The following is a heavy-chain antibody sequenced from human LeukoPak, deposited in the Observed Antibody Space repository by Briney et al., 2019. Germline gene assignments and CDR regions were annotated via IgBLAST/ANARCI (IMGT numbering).Heavy chain of an antibody. CDR3: ARDPYYYDSSGYYYER. J-gene: IGHJ4*02. CDR1: GFTVSSNY. D-gene: IGHD3-22*01. CDR2: IYSGGST. V-gene: IGHV3-66*01. Sequence: GGSLRLSCAASGFTVSSNYMSWVPQAPGKGLEWVSDIYSGGSTYYADSVKGRITISRDNYKNTLYLQMNSLRAEDTAVYYCARDPYYYDSSGYYYERWGQGTLVTVSS.